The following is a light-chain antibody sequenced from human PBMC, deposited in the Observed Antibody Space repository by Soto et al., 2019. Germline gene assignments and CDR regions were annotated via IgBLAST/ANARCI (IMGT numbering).Light chain of an antibody. Sequence: EIVMTQSPVTLSVSPGERATLSCRASQSVSSNLAWYQQKPGQAPRLLIYGASTRATGVPARFSGSGSGTEFTLTISSLQSEDFAGYYCQHYNHWPPWTFGQGTKVEIK. CDR3: QHYNHWPPWT. V-gene: IGKV3-15*01. CDR2: GAS. J-gene: IGKJ1*01. CDR1: QSVSSN.